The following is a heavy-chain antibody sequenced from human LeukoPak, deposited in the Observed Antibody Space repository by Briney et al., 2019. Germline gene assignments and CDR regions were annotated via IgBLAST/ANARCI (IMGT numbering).Heavy chain of an antibody. CDR3: QGDIVVVPAAMGYCSGGSCYSAFDI. V-gene: IGHV3-21*01. CDR1: GFTFSSYS. D-gene: IGHD2-2*01. Sequence: GGSLRLSCAASGFTFSSYSMNWVRQARGKGLEWVSSISSSSSYIYYADSVKGRFTISRDNAKNSLYLQMNSLRAEDTAVYYCQGDIVVVPAAMGYCSGGSCYSAFDIWGKGTMVTVSS. J-gene: IGHJ3*02. CDR2: ISSSSSYI.